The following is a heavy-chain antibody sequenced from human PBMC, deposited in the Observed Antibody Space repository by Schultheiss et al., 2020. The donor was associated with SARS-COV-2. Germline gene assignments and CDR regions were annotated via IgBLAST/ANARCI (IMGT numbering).Heavy chain of an antibody. D-gene: IGHD2-8*01. CDR1: GDSISSGSYY. J-gene: IGHJ4*02. CDR3: ARVSPRSRMVIDY. CDR2: IYTSGST. Sequence: SETLSLTCIVSGDSISSGSYYWSWIRQPAGKGLEWIGRIYTSGSTNYNPSLKSRVTISVDTSKNQFSLKLSSVTAADTAVYYCARVSPRSRMVIDYWGQGTLVTVSS. V-gene: IGHV4-61*02.